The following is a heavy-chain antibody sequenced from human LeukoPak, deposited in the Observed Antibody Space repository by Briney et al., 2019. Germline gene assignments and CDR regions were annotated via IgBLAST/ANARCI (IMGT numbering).Heavy chain of an antibody. J-gene: IGHJ4*02. D-gene: IGHD6-19*01. V-gene: IGHV3-53*01. CDR3: ARAGGLRIAVAPIDC. Sequence: GGSLRLSCAASGFTFSSYAMSWVRQAPGKGLEWVSVIYSGGGTFYADSVKGRFTISRDSSKNTLYLQMNSLRAEDTAVYYCARAGGLRIAVAPIDCWGQGTLVTVSS. CDR2: IYSGGGT. CDR1: GFTFSSYA.